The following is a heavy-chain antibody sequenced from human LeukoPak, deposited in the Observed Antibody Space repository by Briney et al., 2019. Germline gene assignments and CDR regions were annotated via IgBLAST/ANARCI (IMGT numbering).Heavy chain of an antibody. CDR2: INSDGSST. Sequence: GGSLRLSCAASGFTFSTYWMHWVRQAPGKGLVWVSRINSDGSSTICADSVKGRFTISRDNAKNTLYLQMNGLSAGDTAVYYCARGAPARYFGDFDIWGRGTMVTVSS. V-gene: IGHV3-74*01. CDR1: GFTFSTYW. D-gene: IGHD3-9*01. CDR3: ARGAPARYFGDFDI. J-gene: IGHJ3*02.